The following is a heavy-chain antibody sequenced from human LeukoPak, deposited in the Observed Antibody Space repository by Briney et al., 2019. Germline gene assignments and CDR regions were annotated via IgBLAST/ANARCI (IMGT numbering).Heavy chain of an antibody. CDR2: INPDGSEK. CDR1: GFRFGSDW. D-gene: IGHD3-16*01. CDR3: ARYYDTTVGDAFDI. V-gene: IGHV3-7*01. J-gene: IGHJ3*02. Sequence: GESLRLSCAASGFRFGSDWMSWVRQAPGKGLEWVANINPDGSEKYCVDSVKGRFTISRDNGKNSLYLQLNSLRAEDTAVYYCARYYDTTVGDAFDIWGQGTMVTVSS.